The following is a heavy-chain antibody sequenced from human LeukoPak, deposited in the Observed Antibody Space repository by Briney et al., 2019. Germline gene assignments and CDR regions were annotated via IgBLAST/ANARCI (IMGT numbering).Heavy chain of an antibody. CDR1: GFSFSNYG. J-gene: IGHJ4*02. Sequence: GGSLRLSCSVSGFSFSNYGMHWVRQAPGKGLEWVSLISYDGHNKNYVDSVKGRFTVSRDSSQNTLYLQMNSLTTEDTAVYYCAKSSGYGSYDHFDFWGQGTQVTV. D-gene: IGHD3-10*01. V-gene: IGHV3-30*18. CDR2: ISYDGHNK. CDR3: AKSSGYGSYDHFDF.